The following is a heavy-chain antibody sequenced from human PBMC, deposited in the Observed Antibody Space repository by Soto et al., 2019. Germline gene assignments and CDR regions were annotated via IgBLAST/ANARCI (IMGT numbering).Heavy chain of an antibody. CDR2: ISYDGSNK. Sequence: GGSLRLSCAASGFTFSSYGMHWVRQAPGKGLEWVAVISYDGSNKYYADSVKGRFTISRDNSKNTLYLQMNSLRAEDTAVYYCAKDAGYCSGGSCYQMGYFDYWGQGTLVTVSS. CDR3: AKDAGYCSGGSCYQMGYFDY. J-gene: IGHJ4*02. CDR1: GFTFSSYG. D-gene: IGHD2-15*01. V-gene: IGHV3-30*18.